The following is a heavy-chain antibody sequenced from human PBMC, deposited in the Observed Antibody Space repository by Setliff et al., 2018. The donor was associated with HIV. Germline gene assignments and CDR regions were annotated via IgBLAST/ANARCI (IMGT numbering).Heavy chain of an antibody. CDR1: GGNFGNSA. CDR3: ARVGSYWSTFDY. J-gene: IGHJ4*02. Sequence: ASVKVSCKASGGNFGNSAIGWVRQAPGQGLEWVGWINTYTGNPTYAPGFTGRSVLSLDTSVSAAYLQINSLKTEDTAMYYCARVGSYWSTFDYWGQGTLVTVPQ. V-gene: IGHV7-4-1*02. D-gene: IGHD1-26*01. CDR2: INTYTGNP.